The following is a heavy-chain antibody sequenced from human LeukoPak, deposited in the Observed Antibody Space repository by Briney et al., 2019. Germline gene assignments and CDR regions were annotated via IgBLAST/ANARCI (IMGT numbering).Heavy chain of an antibody. CDR1: GYTFTGYY. CDR3: ARVWSPFPYYYGMDV. V-gene: IGHV1-2*04. Sequence: ASVKVSCKASGYTFTGYYMHWVRQAPGQGLEWMGWINPNSGGTNYAQKFQGWVTMTRDTSISTAYVELSRLRSDDTAVYYCARVWSPFPYYYGMDVWGQGTTVTVSS. J-gene: IGHJ6*02. D-gene: IGHD3-3*01. CDR2: INPNSGGT.